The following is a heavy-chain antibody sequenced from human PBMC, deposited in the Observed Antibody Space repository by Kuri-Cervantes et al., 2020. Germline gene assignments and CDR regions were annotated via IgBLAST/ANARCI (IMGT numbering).Heavy chain of an antibody. CDR1: GFTFSSYA. D-gene: IGHD1-26*01. CDR3: ARGALYSGSYYEGY. CDR2: ISYDGSNK. V-gene: IGHV3-30-3*01. Sequence: GASLKISCAASGFTFSSYAMHWVRQAPGKGLEWVAVISYDGSNKYYADSVKGRFTISRDNAKNSLYLQMNSLRAEDTAVYYCARGALYSGSYYEGYWGQGTLVTVSS. J-gene: IGHJ4*02.